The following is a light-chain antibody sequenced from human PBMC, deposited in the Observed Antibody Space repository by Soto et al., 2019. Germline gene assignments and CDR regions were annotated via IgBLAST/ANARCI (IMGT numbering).Light chain of an antibody. J-gene: IGKJ4*01. Sequence: DVVLTQITRNLAEPLGERATINCKSSQSLLSSSTNKNHLAWYQQKPGQPPRLLIYWASTRVSGVPDRFSGSGSGADFTLTISSLQAEDVAVYYCQQYHSSHTHTFGEGTKVDIK. CDR1: QSLLSSSTNKNH. CDR3: QQYHSSHTHT. CDR2: WAS. V-gene: IGKV4-1*01.